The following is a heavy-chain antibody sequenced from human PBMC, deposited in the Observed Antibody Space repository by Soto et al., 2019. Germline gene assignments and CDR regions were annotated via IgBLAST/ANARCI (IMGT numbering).Heavy chain of an antibody. J-gene: IGHJ6*03. V-gene: IGHV4-59*01. D-gene: IGHD6-13*01. Sequence: SETLSLTCTVSVGSISSYYWSWIRQPPGKGLEWIGYIYYSGSTNYNPSLKSRVTISVDTSKNQFSLKLSSVTAADTAVYYCARILAAGYYYYYMDVWGKGTTVTVSS. CDR2: IYYSGST. CDR1: VGSISSYY. CDR3: ARILAAGYYYYYMDV.